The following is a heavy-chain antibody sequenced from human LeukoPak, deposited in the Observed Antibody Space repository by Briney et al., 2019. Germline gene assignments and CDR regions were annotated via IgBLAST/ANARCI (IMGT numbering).Heavy chain of an antibody. D-gene: IGHD3-22*01. CDR2: IYYSGST. CDR3: ARGRYDSSGYYTTVDY. Sequence: SETLSLTCTVSGGSISSYYWSWIRQPPGKGLEWIGYIYYSGSTNYNPSLKSRVTIPVDTSKNQFSLKLSSVTAADTAVYYCARGRYDSSGYYTTVDYWGQGTLVTVSS. J-gene: IGHJ4*02. V-gene: IGHV4-59*01. CDR1: GGSISSYY.